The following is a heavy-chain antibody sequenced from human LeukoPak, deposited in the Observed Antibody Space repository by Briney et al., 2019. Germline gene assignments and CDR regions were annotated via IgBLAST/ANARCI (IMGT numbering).Heavy chain of an antibody. CDR3: TRDAHRNNWYFDI. J-gene: IGHJ2*01. D-gene: IGHD2-21*01. Sequence: PSETLSLTCKVSGDSITSHSCTWIRQSPGKALEWIGYVFYSGVTDYNPSLKSRVTISIDTSKLQFSLRLTSVTVADTAVYYCTRDAHRNNWYFDIWGRGTLVTVSS. CDR1: GDSITSHS. CDR2: VFYSGVT. V-gene: IGHV4-59*11.